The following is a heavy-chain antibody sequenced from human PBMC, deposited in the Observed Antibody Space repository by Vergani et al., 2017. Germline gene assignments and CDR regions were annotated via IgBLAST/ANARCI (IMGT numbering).Heavy chain of an antibody. V-gene: IGHV2-26*01. CDR2: IFSNDEK. J-gene: IGHJ5*02. CDR1: GFTFSDYY. D-gene: IGHD3-10*01. CDR3: ARITMVRGVIIHNWFDP. Sequence: ESGGGLVKPGGSLRLSCAASGFTFSDYYMSWIRQAPGKGLEWLAHIFSNDEKSYSTSLKSRLTISKDTSKSQVVLTMTNMDPVDTATYYCARITMVRGVIIHNWFDPWGQGTLVTVSS.